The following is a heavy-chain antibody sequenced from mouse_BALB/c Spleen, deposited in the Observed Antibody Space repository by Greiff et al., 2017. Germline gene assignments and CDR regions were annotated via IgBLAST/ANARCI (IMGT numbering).Heavy chain of an antibody. CDR2: IWAGGST. J-gene: IGHJ4*01. CDR1: GFSLTSYG. CDR3: ARGYYGSLHYYAMDY. V-gene: IGHV2-9*02. Sequence: VQLQESGPGLVAPSQSLSITCTVSGFSLTSYGVHWVRQPPGKGLEWLGVIWAGGSTNYNSALMSRLSISKDNSKSQVFLKMNSLQTDDTAMYYCARGYYGSLHYYAMDYWGQGTSVTVSS. D-gene: IGHD1-1*01.